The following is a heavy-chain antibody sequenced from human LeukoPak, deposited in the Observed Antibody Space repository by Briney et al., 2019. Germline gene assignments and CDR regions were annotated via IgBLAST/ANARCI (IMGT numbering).Heavy chain of an antibody. J-gene: IGHJ4*02. D-gene: IGHD3-10*01. CDR3: ASLYYYASGSYFDY. Sequence: SETLSLTCTVSGGSISSYYWSWIRQPPGKGLEWIGYIYYSGSTNYNPSLKSRVTISVDTSKTQFSLKLSSVTAADTAVYYCASLYYYASGSYFDYWGQGTLVTVSS. CDR2: IYYSGST. V-gene: IGHV4-59*01. CDR1: GGSISSYY.